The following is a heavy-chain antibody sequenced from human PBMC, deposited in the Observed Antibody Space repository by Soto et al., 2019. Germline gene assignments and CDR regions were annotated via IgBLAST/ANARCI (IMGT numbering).Heavy chain of an antibody. CDR3: ARGWSSPFSYYFDY. V-gene: IGHV3-48*04. CDR2: ISSSGSTT. Sequence: GGSLRLSCAASGVTFRSYAVSWVSQAPGKGLEWVSSISSSGSTTYYADSVKGRFTISRDNAKNSLYLQMNSLRAEDTAVYYCARGWSSPFSYYFDYWGQGTLVTVSS. CDR1: GVTFRSYA. J-gene: IGHJ4*02. D-gene: IGHD6-13*01.